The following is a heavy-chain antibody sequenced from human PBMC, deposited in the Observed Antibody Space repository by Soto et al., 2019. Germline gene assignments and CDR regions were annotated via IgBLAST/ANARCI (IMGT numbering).Heavy chain of an antibody. V-gene: IGHV5-10-1*01. J-gene: IGHJ4*02. D-gene: IGHD3-22*01. CDR3: ARQIYDSDTGPNFQYYFDS. CDR1: GYSFAGYW. Sequence: GESLKISCKGSGYSFAGYWITWVRQKPGKGIEWMGRIDPSDSQTYYSPSFRGHVTISVTKSITTVFLQWSSLRASDTAMYYCARQIYDSDTGPNFQYYFDSWGQGTPVTVSS. CDR2: IDPSDSQT.